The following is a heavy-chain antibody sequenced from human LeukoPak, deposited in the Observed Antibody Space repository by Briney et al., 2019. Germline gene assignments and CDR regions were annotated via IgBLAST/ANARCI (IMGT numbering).Heavy chain of an antibody. CDR1: GFTFSSYD. V-gene: IGHV3-13*01. D-gene: IGHD3-3*01. Sequence: GGSLRLSCAASGFTFSSYDMHWVRQATGKGLEWVSAIGTAGDTYYPGSVKGRFTLSRDNARESVFLQMDSLRVDDTAVYYCARTYDFGRGPPGDAFDNWGPGTWVIVSS. CDR2: IGTAGDT. CDR3: ARTYDFGRGPPGDAFDN. J-gene: IGHJ3*02.